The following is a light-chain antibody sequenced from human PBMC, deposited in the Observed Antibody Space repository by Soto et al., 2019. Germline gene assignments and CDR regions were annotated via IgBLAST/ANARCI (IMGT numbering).Light chain of an antibody. CDR1: SSDVGTYNY. Sequence: QSVLTQPASVSGSPGQSITISCTGTSSDVGTYNYVSWYQQHPDKAPKLMIYEGSKRPSGVSNRFSGSKSGNTASLTISGLQAEDEADYYCCSYAGSSTYVFGTGTKVTVL. CDR2: EGS. V-gene: IGLV2-23*01. J-gene: IGLJ1*01. CDR3: CSYAGSSTYV.